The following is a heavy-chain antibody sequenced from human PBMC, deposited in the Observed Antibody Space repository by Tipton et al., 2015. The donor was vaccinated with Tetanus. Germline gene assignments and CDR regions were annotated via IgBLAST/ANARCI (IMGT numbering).Heavy chain of an antibody. CDR2: LYSDGRT. CDR1: DSIASHSY. J-gene: IGHJ4*02. Sequence: SLRLSCAVSDSIASHSYVTWVRQAPGKGLEWVSVLYSDGRTDYADSVKGRFTLSRDNSQNTLYLQMNSLKVEDTAVYYCAREDGGPTLDYFDSWGQGALVIVSS. D-gene: IGHD3-16*01. V-gene: IGHV3-53*05. CDR3: AREDGGPTLDYFDS.